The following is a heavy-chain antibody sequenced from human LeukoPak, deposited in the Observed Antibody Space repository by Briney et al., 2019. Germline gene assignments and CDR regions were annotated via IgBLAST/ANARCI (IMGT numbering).Heavy chain of an antibody. V-gene: IGHV4-59*11. J-gene: IGHJ5*02. D-gene: IGHD2-15*01. CDR1: GGSIGSHY. Sequence: PSETLSLTCTVSGGSIGSHYWSWIRQPPGKGLEWIGYIYNSGSTNYNPSLKSRVTISVDTSKNQFSLKLSSVTAADTAVYYCARGSVGYCSGGSCYSGFDHWGQGTLVIVSS. CDR3: ARGSVGYCSGGSCYSGFDH. CDR2: IYNSGST.